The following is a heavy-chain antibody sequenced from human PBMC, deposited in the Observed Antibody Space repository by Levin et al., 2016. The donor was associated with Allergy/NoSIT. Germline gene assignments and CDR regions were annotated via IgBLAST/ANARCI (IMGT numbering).Heavy chain of an antibody. Sequence: SETLSLTCAVSGGSISSSNWWSWVRQPPGKGLEWIGEIYHSGSTNYNPSLKSRVTISVDKSKNQFSLKLSSVTAADTAVYYCARVRAGAAAGWGGSLRYYGMDVWGPRDHGHRLL. CDR1: GGSISSSNW. J-gene: IGHJ6*01. V-gene: IGHV4-4*02. D-gene: IGHD6-13*01. CDR2: IYHSGST. CDR3: ARVRAGAAAGWGGSLRYYGMDV.